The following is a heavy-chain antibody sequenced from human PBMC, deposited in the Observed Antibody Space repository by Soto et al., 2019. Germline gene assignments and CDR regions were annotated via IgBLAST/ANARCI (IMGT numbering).Heavy chain of an antibody. V-gene: IGHV3-30-3*01. Sequence: ESGGGVVQPGRSLRLSCAASGFTFSSYAMHWVRQAPGKGLEWVAVISYDGSNKYYADSVKGRFTISRDNSKNTLYLQMNSLRAEDTAVYYCARDSRGLFDYWGQGTLVTVSS. J-gene: IGHJ4*02. CDR3: ARDSRGLFDY. CDR2: ISYDGSNK. CDR1: GFTFSSYA.